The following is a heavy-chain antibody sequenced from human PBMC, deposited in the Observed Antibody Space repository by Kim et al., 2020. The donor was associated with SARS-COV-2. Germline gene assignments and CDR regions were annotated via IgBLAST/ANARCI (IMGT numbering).Heavy chain of an antibody. D-gene: IGHD2-8*02. Sequence: GGSLRLSCAASGFTFSTYGMHWVRQAPGKGLEWVAVISSDGSEKYYADSVKGRFTISRDNSKNTLYLQMNSLRAEDTAVYYCAKDLYWAYYFDHWGQGTL. V-gene: IGHV3-30*18. CDR1: GFTFSTYG. CDR2: ISSDGSEK. J-gene: IGHJ4*02. CDR3: AKDLYWAYYFDH.